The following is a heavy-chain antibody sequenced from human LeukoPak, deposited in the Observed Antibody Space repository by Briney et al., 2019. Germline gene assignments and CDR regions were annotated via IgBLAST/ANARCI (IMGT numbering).Heavy chain of an antibody. CDR1: GGTFSSYA. CDR2: INPNSGGT. Sequence: GASVKVSCKASGGTFSSYAISWVRQAPGQGLEWMGWINPNSGGTNYAQKFQGRVTMTRDTSISTAYMELSRLRSDDTAVYYCARGLYSSGCRDWGQGTLVTVSS. CDR3: ARGLYSSGCRD. J-gene: IGHJ4*02. D-gene: IGHD6-19*01. V-gene: IGHV1-2*02.